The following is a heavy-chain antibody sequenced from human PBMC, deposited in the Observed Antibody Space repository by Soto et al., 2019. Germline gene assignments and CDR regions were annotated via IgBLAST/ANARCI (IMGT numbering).Heavy chain of an antibody. CDR2: ILYDGSNK. J-gene: IGHJ4*02. Sequence: GGSLRLSCAASGFTFSSYAMHWVRQAPGKGLEWVAVILYDGSNKYYADSVKGRFTISRDNSKNTLYLQMNSLRKEDTAVYFCAKDEGVGGTLGLFDYWGQGTLVTVSS. V-gene: IGHV3-30*18. CDR1: GFTFSSYA. D-gene: IGHD1-26*01. CDR3: AKDEGVGGTLGLFDY.